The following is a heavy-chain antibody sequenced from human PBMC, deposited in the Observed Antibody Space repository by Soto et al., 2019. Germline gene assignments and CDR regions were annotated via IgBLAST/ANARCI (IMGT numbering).Heavy chain of an antibody. Sequence: SETLSLTCAVYGGSFSGYYWSWIRQPPGKGLEWIGEINHSGSTNYNPSLKSRVTISVDTSKNQFSLKLSSVTAADTAVYYCGRGSIIRGVYAAGGIPNWSAPGGRGPLVPVPS. D-gene: IGHD6-13*01. CDR3: GRGSIIRGVYAAGGIPNWSAP. V-gene: IGHV4-34*01. J-gene: IGHJ5*02. CDR2: INHSGST. CDR1: GGSFSGYY.